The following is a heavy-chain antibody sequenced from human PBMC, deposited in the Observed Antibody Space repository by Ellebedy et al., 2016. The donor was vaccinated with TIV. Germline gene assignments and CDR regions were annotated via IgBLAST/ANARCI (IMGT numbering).Heavy chain of an antibody. D-gene: IGHD3-10*01. CDR1: GGSFSGYY. J-gene: IGHJ4*02. V-gene: IGHV4-34*01. Sequence: GSLRLXCAVYGGSFSGYYWSWIRQPPGKGLEWIGEINHSGSTNYNPSLKSRVTISVDTSKNQFSLKLSSVTAADTAVYYCARYMVRGVIKRTYDYWGQGTLVTVSS. CDR3: ARYMVRGVIKRTYDY. CDR2: INHSGST.